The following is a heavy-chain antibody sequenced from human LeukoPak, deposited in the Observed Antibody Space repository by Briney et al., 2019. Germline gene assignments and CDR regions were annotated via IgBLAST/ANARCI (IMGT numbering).Heavy chain of an antibody. CDR3: AAEVVGADAFDI. V-gene: IGHV1-58*02. CDR1: GFTFTSSA. CDR2: IVVGSGNT. J-gene: IGHJ3*02. D-gene: IGHD1-26*01. Sequence: SVKVSCKASGFTFTSSAMQWVRQARGQRLEWIGWIVVGSGNTNYAQKVQERVTITRDMSTSTAYMELSSLRSEDTAVYYCAAEVVGADAFDIWGQGTMVTVSS.